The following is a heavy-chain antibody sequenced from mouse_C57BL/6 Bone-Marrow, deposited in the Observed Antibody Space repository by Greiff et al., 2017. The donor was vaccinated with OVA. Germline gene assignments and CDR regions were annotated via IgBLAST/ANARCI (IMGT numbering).Heavy chain of an antibody. J-gene: IGHJ1*03. CDR3: ARARYYDYDGEGWYFDV. Sequence: EVKLQESGPGLVKPSQSLSLTCSVTGYSITSGYYWNWIRQFPGNKLEWMGYISYDGSNNYNPSLKNRISITRDTSKNQFFLKLNSVTTEDTATYYCARARYYDYDGEGWYFDVWGTGTTVTVSS. CDR1: GYSITSGYY. V-gene: IGHV3-6*01. CDR2: ISYDGSN. D-gene: IGHD2-4*01.